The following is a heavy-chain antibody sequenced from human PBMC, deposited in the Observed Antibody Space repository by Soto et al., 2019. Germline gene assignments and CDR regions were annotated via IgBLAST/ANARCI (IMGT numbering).Heavy chain of an antibody. CDR3: ARVVIMYDYYYMDV. Sequence: EVQLLESGGGLVQPGGSLRLSCAASGFTFSSYAMSWVRQAPGKGLEWVSAISGSGGSTYYADSVKGRFTISRDNSKNTLYLQMNSLRAEDTAVYYCARVVIMYDYYYMDVWGKGTTVTVSS. D-gene: IGHD3-3*01. V-gene: IGHV3-23*01. CDR1: GFTFSSYA. CDR2: ISGSGGST. J-gene: IGHJ6*03.